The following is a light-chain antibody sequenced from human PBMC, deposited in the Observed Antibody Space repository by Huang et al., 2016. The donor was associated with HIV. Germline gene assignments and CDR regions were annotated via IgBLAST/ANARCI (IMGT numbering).Light chain of an antibody. V-gene: IGKV1-9*01. CDR1: QGVSGY. J-gene: IGKJ3*01. CDR3: QQLNSYPFT. CDR2: SAS. Sequence: IQLTQSPSSLSASVGDRVTITCRASQGVSGYLAWYQQKPGTAPILLMYSASTLQSGVPSRFSGNGSGTDFTLAILSLQPEDFATYYCQQLNSYPFTFGPGTRVDVK.